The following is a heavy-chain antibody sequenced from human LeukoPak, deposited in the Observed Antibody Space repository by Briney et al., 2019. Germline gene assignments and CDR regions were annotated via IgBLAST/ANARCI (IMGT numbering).Heavy chain of an antibody. CDR1: GGSISSSSYY. Sequence: ASETLSLTCTVSGGSISSSSYYWAWIRQPPGKGLEWIGSINYSGNTYYNPSLKSRVTISVDTSKSQFFLKLGSVTAADTAVYYCARQKWITMVRGVINWFDPWGQGTLVTVSS. V-gene: IGHV4-39*01. D-gene: IGHD3-10*01. CDR2: INYSGNT. J-gene: IGHJ5*02. CDR3: ARQKWITMVRGVINWFDP.